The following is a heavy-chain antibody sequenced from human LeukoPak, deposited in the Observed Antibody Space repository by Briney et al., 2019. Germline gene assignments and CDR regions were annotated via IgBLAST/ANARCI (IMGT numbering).Heavy chain of an antibody. CDR2: INPNSGGT. Sequence: ASVKVSCKASGYTFTGYYMHWVRQAPGQGLEWMGWINPNSGGTNYAQKFQGRVTMTRDTSISTAYMELSRLRSDDTAVYYCAICAQLLWFGELPSWGQGTLVTVSS. CDR1: GYTFTGYY. CDR3: AICAQLLWFGELPS. V-gene: IGHV1-2*02. D-gene: IGHD3-10*01. J-gene: IGHJ5*02.